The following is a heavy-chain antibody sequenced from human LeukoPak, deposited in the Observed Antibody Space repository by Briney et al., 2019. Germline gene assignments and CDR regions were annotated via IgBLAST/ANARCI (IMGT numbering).Heavy chain of an antibody. CDR3: AKDHPSGSPYYYDSSGPYYFDC. Sequence: GGSLRLSCAASGFTFSSYAMSWVRQAPGKGLEWVSAISGSGGSTYYADSVKGRFTISRDNSKNTLYLQMNSLRAEDTAVYYCAKDHPSGSPYYYDSSGPYYFDCWGQGTLVTVSS. V-gene: IGHV3-23*01. CDR2: ISGSGGST. CDR1: GFTFSSYA. D-gene: IGHD3-22*01. J-gene: IGHJ4*02.